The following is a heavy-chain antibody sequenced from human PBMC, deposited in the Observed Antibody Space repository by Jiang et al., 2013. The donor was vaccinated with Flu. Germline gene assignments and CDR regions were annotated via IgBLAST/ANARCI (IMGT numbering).Heavy chain of an antibody. Sequence: QLLESGGGLIQPGGSLRLSCAASGFTVRGDYMSWVRQAPGKGLEWVSVIYSDGSTYYGHSVEGRFTISRDNSKNTLFLQMHSLRADDTAVYYCARALTWGKYGSNLYYFDYWGQGTLVTVSS. V-gene: IGHV3-53*01. CDR1: GFTVRGDY. D-gene: IGHD7-27*01. J-gene: IGHJ4*02. CDR3: ARALTWGKYGSNLYYFDY. CDR2: IYSDGST.